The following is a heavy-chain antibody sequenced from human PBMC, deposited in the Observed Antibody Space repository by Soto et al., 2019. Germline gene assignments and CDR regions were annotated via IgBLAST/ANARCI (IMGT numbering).Heavy chain of an antibody. CDR3: ARHNGDCSSTSCYFLGYYYYGMDV. V-gene: IGHV5-51*01. D-gene: IGHD2-2*03. J-gene: IGHJ6*02. CDR2: IYPGDSDT. Sequence: GESLKISCKGSGYSFTSYWIGWVRQMPGKGLEWMGIIYPGDSDTRYSPSFQGQVTISADKSISTAYLQWSSLKASDTAMYYFARHNGDCSSTSCYFLGYYYYGMDVWGQGTTVTVSS. CDR1: GYSFTSYW.